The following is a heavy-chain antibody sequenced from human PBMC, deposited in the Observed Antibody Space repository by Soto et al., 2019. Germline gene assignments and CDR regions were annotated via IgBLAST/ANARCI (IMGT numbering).Heavy chain of an antibody. V-gene: IGHV1-69*13. Sequence: ASVKVSCKASGGTFSSYAISWVRQAPGQGLEWMGGIIPIFGTANYAQKFQGRVTITADESTSTAYMELSSLRSEDTAVYYCAWDSSGWADAFDFWGQGTMVTVSS. D-gene: IGHD6-19*01. CDR1: GGTFSSYA. CDR2: IIPIFGTA. CDR3: AWDSSGWADAFDF. J-gene: IGHJ3*01.